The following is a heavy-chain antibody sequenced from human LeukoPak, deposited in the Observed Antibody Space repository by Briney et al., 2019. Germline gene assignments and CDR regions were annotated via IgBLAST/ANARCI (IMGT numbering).Heavy chain of an antibody. CDR1: GGTLSSYA. CDR3: ATGSGMSYYYDSSGYSFDY. D-gene: IGHD3-22*01. V-gene: IGHV1-69*05. CDR2: VIPIFGTE. J-gene: IGHJ4*02. Sequence: SVKVSCKASGGTLSSYAISWVPQAPGQGLESMGGVIPIFGTENYAQKLQGRVTITTDESTSTAYMELSSLRSEDTAVCYCATGSGMSYYYDSSGYSFDYWDQGTLVTVSS.